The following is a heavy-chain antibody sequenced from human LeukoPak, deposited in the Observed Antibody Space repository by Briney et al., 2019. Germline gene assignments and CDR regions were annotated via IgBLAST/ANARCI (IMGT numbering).Heavy chain of an antibody. D-gene: IGHD5-24*01. V-gene: IGHV3-23*01. CDR2: ISGRGGST. J-gene: IGHJ4*02. CDR3: ARDEGWLQPFDY. CDR1: EFTFSNYA. Sequence: GGSLRLSCTASEFTFSNYAMSWVRQAPGKGLEWVSGISGRGGSTYYADSVKGRFTISRDNSKNTLYLQMNSLRAEDTAVYYCARDEGWLQPFDYWGQGTLVTVSS.